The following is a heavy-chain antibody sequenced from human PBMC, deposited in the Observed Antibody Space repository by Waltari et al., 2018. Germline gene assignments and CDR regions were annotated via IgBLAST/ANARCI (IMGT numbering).Heavy chain of an antibody. Sequence: QVQVVESGGGVVQPGRSLRLSCAASGFTLSNYAMHWVRQAPGKGLEWLAVIWYDGNNKYFADSVKGRFTVSRDNSKDTLDLQMNSLRVEDTAMYYCVRGVGGSSSLNFDYWGQGNLVTVSS. CDR1: GFTLSNYA. V-gene: IGHV3-33*01. CDR2: IWYDGNNK. D-gene: IGHD6-6*01. J-gene: IGHJ4*02. CDR3: VRGVGGSSSLNFDY.